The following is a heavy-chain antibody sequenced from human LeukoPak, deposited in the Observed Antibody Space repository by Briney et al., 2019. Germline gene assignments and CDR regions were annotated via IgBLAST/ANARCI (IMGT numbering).Heavy chain of an antibody. D-gene: IGHD3/OR15-3a*01. Sequence: GGSLRLSCAASGFNFSSYEMKWVRQARGKGREWVSYISSSGSTIYYADSVKGRFTISRDNAKNSLYLQMNSLRAEDTAVYYCARADWLLPDDYWGQGTLVTVSS. CDR1: GFNFSSYE. CDR2: ISSSGSTI. V-gene: IGHV3-48*03. CDR3: ARADWLLPDDY. J-gene: IGHJ4*02.